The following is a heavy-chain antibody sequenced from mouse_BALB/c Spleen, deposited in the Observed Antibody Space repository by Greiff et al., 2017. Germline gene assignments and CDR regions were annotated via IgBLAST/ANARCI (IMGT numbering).Heavy chain of an antibody. Sequence: EVKLVESGGGLVQPGGSRKLSCAASGFTFSSYGMSWVRQTPDKRLEWVATISSGGSYTYYPDSVKGRFTISRDNAKNTLYLQMSSLKSEDTAMYYCASRSSYGYYAMDYWGQGTSVTVSS. J-gene: IGHJ4*01. V-gene: IGHV5-6*03. CDR3: ASRSSYGYYAMDY. CDR2: ISSGGSYT. D-gene: IGHD1-1*01. CDR1: GFTFSSYG.